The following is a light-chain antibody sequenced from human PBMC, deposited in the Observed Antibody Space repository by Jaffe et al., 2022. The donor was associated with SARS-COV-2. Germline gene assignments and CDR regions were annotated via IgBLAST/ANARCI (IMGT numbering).Light chain of an antibody. Sequence: QSVLTQPPSASGTPGQRVSISCSGSISNIGSNAVSWYQQLPGTAPKLLIYANDQRPSGVPDRFSGSKSGTSASLAISGLQSEDEADYYCAAWDDSLNAYVFGTGTKVTVL. J-gene: IGLJ1*01. CDR1: ISNIGSNA. CDR2: AND. V-gene: IGLV1-44*01. CDR3: AAWDDSLNAYV.